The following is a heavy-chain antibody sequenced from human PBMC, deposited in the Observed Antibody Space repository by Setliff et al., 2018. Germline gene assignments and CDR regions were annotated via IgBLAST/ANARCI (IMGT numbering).Heavy chain of an antibody. J-gene: IGHJ4*02. D-gene: IGHD2-8*01. CDR2: INPNSGGT. CDR1: GYTFTGSH. CDR3: SRLVRFCTKTVCQRLSGDDC. Sequence: ASVKVSCKASGYTFTGSHIHWVRQAPGQGVEWMGWINPNSGGTNYAQQFQGRVTMTRDPSIGTAYMELGGLRSDDTAVYYCSRLVRFCTKTVCQRLSGDDCWGQGTLVTVSS. V-gene: IGHV1-2*02.